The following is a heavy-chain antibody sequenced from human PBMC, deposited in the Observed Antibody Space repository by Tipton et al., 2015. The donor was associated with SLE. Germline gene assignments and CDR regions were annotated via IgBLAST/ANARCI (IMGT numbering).Heavy chain of an antibody. Sequence: SLRLSCAASGFAFSSYGMNWVRQAPGKGLEWVSVIYSGGNTVYADSVKGRFTISRDNSKNILYLQMNGLKTDDAAVYYCAKDLSYYDSRGFGNHYYFYGMDVWGQGTTVTVPS. D-gene: IGHD3-22*01. CDR1: GFAFSSYG. CDR2: IYSGGNT. CDR3: AKDLSYYDSRGFGNHYYFYGMDV. V-gene: IGHV3-23*03. J-gene: IGHJ6*02.